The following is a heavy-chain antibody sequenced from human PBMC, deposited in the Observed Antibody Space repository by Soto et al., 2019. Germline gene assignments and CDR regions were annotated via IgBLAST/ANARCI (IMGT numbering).Heavy chain of an antibody. Sequence: QVQLVQSGAEVKKPGSSVKVSCKASGGTFSSYAISWVRQAPGQGLEWMGGIIPIFGTANYAQKFQGRVTITADESTSTAYMELSSLRSEDTAVYYCAGCLYSSGYYHFDYWGQGTLVTVSS. D-gene: IGHD3-22*01. V-gene: IGHV1-69*01. CDR3: AGCLYSSGYYHFDY. CDR1: GGTFSSYA. J-gene: IGHJ4*02. CDR2: IIPIFGTA.